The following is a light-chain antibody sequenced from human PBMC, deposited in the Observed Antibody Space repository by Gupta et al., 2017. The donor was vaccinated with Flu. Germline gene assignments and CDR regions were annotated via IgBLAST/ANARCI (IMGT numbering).Light chain of an antibody. V-gene: IGLV4-69*01. J-gene: IGLJ3*02. CDR3: QTWGTGIWV. CDR2: LNSDGSH. Sequence: QLLLPQSPSASASLVSSFDLPCPLSSGHSSYAIAWHQQQPEKGPRDVMKLNSDGSHSKGDGRPDRFTGSSSGAESYLTIASLQDEDEADYYWQTWGTGIWVFGGGTKLTVL. CDR1: SGHSSYA.